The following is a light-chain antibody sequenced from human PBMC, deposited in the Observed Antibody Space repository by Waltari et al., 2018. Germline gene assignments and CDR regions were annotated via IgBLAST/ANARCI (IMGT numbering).Light chain of an antibody. CDR1: QGISNY. J-gene: IGKJ2*01. CDR3: QKYNSAPRT. V-gene: IGKV1-27*01. CDR2: AAS. Sequence: DIQMTQSPSSLSASVGDRVTITCRASQGISNYLAWYQQKPGKVPKLLFYAASTLQSGVPSLFSGSESGTDFTLSISSLQPEDVATYDCQKYNSAPRTFGQGTKLEIK.